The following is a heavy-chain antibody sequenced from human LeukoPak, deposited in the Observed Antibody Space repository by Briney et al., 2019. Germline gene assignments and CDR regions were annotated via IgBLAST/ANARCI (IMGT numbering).Heavy chain of an antibody. CDR3: ARDPVVAAHFDY. D-gene: IGHD2-15*01. J-gene: IGHJ4*02. CDR2: INPNSGGT. V-gene: IGHV1-2*06. CDR1: GYTFTGYY. Sequence: ASVKVSCKASGYTFTGYYTHWVRQAPGQGLEWMGRINPNSGGTNYAQKFQGRVTMTRDTSISTAYMELSSLRSEDTAVYYCARDPVVAAHFDYWGQGTLVTVSS.